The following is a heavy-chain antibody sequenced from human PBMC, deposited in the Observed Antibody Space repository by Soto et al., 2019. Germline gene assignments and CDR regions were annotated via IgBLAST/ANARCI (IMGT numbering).Heavy chain of an antibody. CDR3: ARRLYYDSSGFEGGGMDV. Sequence: PSEMLSLTCTVSGGSISSSSYYWGWIRQPPGKGLEWIGSIYYSGSTYYNPSLKSRVTISVDTSKNQFSLKLSSVTAADTAVYYCARRLYYDSSGFEGGGMDVWGQGTTVTVS. CDR2: IYYSGST. D-gene: IGHD3-22*01. CDR1: GGSISSSSYY. V-gene: IGHV4-39*01. J-gene: IGHJ6*02.